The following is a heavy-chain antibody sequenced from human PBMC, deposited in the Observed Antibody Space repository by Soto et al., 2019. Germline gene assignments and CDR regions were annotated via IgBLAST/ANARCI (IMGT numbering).Heavy chain of an antibody. D-gene: IGHD6-13*01. CDR3: AKEGNNGSSSWYYFDY. CDR1: GFTFRSNG. V-gene: IGHV3-33*06. J-gene: IGHJ4*02. CDR2: IWYDSSNK. Sequence: QVQLVESGGGVVQPGRSLRLSCAASGFTFRSNGMHWVRQAPGKGLEWVATIWYDSSNKYYADSVKGRFTISRDNSKNTLYRHINNLRAEDTGIYYCAKEGNNGSSSWYYFDYWGQGTLVTISS.